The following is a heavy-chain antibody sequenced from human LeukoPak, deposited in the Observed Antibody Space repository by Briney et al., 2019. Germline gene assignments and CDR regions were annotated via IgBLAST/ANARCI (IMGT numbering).Heavy chain of an antibody. J-gene: IGHJ1*01. CDR2: INHSGST. CDR3: ARGSSNYDILTGYNPIARYFQH. V-gene: IGHV4-34*01. D-gene: IGHD3-9*01. Sequence: SETLSLTCAVYGGSFSGYYWSWIRQPAGKGLEWIGEINHSGSTNYNPSLKSRVTISVDTSKNQFSLKLSSVTAADTAVYYCARGSSNYDILTGYNPIARYFQHWGQGTLVTVSS. CDR1: GGSFSGYY.